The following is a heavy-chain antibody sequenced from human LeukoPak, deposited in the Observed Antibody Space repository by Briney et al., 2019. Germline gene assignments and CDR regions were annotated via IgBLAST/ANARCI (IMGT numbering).Heavy chain of an antibody. CDR2: IIPIFGSP. D-gene: IGHD2-2*02. J-gene: IGHJ4*02. Sequence: SVKVSCKASGGSFSNYGISWVRQAPGQGFEWMGGIIPIFGSPNYAQQFQGRVTITADASTSTVYMELASLRSDDTAVYYCARDRGAPAPIPVWGQGTLVTVSS. V-gene: IGHV1-69*13. CDR3: ARDRGAPAPIPV. CDR1: GGSFSNYG.